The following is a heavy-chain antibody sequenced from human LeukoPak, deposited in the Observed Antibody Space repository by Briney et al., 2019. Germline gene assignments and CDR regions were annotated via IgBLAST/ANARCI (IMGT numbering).Heavy chain of an antibody. CDR1: GFTFSSYS. D-gene: IGHD1-26*01. Sequence: GGSLRLSCAASGFTFSSYSMNWIRQAPGKGLEWVSYISSSSSYTNYADSVKGRFTISRDNAKNSLYLQMNSLRAEDTAVYYCARDRVGATYYYYYYGMDVWGQGTTVTVSS. V-gene: IGHV3-11*05. J-gene: IGHJ6*02. CDR2: ISSSSSYT. CDR3: ARDRVGATYYYYYYGMDV.